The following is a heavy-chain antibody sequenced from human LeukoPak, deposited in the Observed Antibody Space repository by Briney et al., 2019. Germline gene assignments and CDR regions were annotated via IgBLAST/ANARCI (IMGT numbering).Heavy chain of an antibody. CDR1: GFTFSSSA. Sequence: GGSLRLSCAASGFTFSSSAMSWICQAPGKGLEWVSAISGSGGSTFDANSVKGRFAISRDNSKNTLYLQMNGLRAEDTAVYYCATPWGGVYGYNTHWGQGTLVTVSS. D-gene: IGHD5-24*01. CDR3: ATPWGGVYGYNTH. J-gene: IGHJ4*02. V-gene: IGHV3-23*01. CDR2: ISGSGGST.